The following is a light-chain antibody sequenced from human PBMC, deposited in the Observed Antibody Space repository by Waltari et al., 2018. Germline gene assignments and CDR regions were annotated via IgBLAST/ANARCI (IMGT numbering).Light chain of an antibody. Sequence: QSALTQPASVSGSPGQSITISCTGTSSDVGTYNSVSWYQQHPGKAPKLMIFDVSNRPSGVSNRFSASKSGNTASLTISGLQAEDEADYYCSSYTGSNTYVFGSGTKVTVL. CDR3: SSYTGSNTYV. CDR1: SSDVGTYNS. J-gene: IGLJ1*01. V-gene: IGLV2-14*03. CDR2: DVS.